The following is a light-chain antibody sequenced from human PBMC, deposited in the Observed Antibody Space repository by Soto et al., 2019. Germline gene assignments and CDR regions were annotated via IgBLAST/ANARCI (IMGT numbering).Light chain of an antibody. CDR2: AAS. J-gene: IGKJ1*01. V-gene: IGKV1-27*01. CDR1: QDIRTF. Sequence: DLQMTQFPSSLSASVGDGVTITCRASQDIRTFLAWYQQRPGKVPKLLIYAASTLQSGVPSRFSGSGSGTDFTLIISSLQPEDVATYYCQKYNIAPWTFGHGTRVEI. CDR3: QKYNIAPWT.